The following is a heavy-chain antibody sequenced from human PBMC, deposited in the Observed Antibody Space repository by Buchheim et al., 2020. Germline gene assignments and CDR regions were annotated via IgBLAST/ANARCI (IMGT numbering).Heavy chain of an antibody. CDR2: VFSRTT. J-gene: IGHJ4*02. CDR3: ARGHGLYGGYILDY. V-gene: IGHV4-59*01. Sequence: QLQLHESGPGLVKPSETLSLTCTVSGGSISTYYWSWIRLPPGRGLEWIGYVFSRTTNYSPSLKSRVTISADASKNQFSLNLTSVTAADTAVYFCARGHGLYGGYILDYWGQGIL. CDR1: GGSISTYY. D-gene: IGHD5-12*01.